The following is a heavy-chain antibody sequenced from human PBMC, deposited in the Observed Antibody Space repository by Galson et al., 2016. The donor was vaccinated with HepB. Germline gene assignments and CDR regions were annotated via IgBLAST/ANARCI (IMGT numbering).Heavy chain of an antibody. Sequence: SLRLSCAASGFTFDNYAMNWVRQAPGKGLEWVSAISDSGGSPHYADSVKGRFAISRDNAKNTVFLQMNSLRADDTAVYYCARERVSSGGFALFYYWGQGTLVTVSS. CDR1: GFTFDNYA. CDR2: ISDSGGSP. D-gene: IGHD6-19*01. CDR3: ARERVSSGGFALFYY. J-gene: IGHJ4*02. V-gene: IGHV3-23*01.